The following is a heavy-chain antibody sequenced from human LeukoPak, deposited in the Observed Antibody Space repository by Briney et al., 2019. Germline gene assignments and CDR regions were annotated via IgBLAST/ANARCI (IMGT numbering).Heavy chain of an antibody. CDR1: GYSFTSYW. Sequence: GESLKISCKGSGYSFTSYWIGWVRQMPGKGLEWMGIIYLGDSDTRYSPSFQGQVTISADKSISTAYLQWSSLKASDTAMYYCARHRAHYDSSGYYIDYWGQGTLVTVSS. J-gene: IGHJ4*02. V-gene: IGHV5-51*01. D-gene: IGHD3-22*01. CDR3: ARHRAHYDSSGYYIDY. CDR2: IYLGDSDT.